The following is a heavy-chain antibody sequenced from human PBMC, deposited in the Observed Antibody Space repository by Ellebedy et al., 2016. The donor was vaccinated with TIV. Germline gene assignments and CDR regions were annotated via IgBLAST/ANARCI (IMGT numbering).Heavy chain of an antibody. V-gene: IGHV4-38-2*02. D-gene: IGHD3-10*01. Sequence: SETLSLXXSVSGYSIISSYYWGWIRQPPGKGLEWIASIYHSGSTYYNPSLRSRVTISMDTSKNQFSLRLSSVTAADTAVYYCARAPLVSGSAVYYPSSGCDYWGQGTLVTVSS. CDR1: GYSIISSYY. CDR3: ARAPLVSGSAVYYPSSGCDY. CDR2: IYHSGST. J-gene: IGHJ4*02.